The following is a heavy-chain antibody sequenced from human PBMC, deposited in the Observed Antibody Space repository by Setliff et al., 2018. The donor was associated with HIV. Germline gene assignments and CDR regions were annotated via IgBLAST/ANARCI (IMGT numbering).Heavy chain of an antibody. CDR1: GGSISSSRYF. CDR2: IYYSGST. D-gene: IGHD2-15*01. Sequence: LSLTCTVSGGSISSSRYFWGWIRQPPGKGLECIGNIYYSGSTSYNPSLKSRVTISVDTSKNQFSLKLSSVTAADTAVYYCARLLVAGMLFDYWGQGTLVTVSS. J-gene: IGHJ4*02. CDR3: ARLLVAGMLFDY. V-gene: IGHV4-39*01.